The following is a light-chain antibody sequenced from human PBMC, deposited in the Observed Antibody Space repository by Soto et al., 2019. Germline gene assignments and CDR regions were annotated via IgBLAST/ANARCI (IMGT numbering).Light chain of an antibody. CDR1: QGISNF. CDR2: ATS. Sequence: DIRMTQSPSSLSASVGDSVTITCRASQGISNFLAWFQQKPGKLPELLIYATSTLQSGVPSRFSGSGSGTDFTLTISSLQPEDVAIYYCQKYTSAPWTFGQGTKVEIK. J-gene: IGKJ1*01. V-gene: IGKV1-27*01. CDR3: QKYTSAPWT.